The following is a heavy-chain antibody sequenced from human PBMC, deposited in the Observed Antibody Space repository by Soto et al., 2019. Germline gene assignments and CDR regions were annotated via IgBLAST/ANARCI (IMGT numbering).Heavy chain of an antibody. CDR2: ISTSGDST. J-gene: IGHJ4*02. CDR1: GFTFSIYA. D-gene: IGHD2-15*01. Sequence: GGSLRLSCAASGFTFSIYAMSWVRQAPGKGLEWVSSISTSGDSTYYADSVKGRFTISRDNSKNTLYLQMNSLRAEDTAVYYCAKDRYCSGGSCSADFDYWGQGTLVTSPQ. V-gene: IGHV3-23*01. CDR3: AKDRYCSGGSCSADFDY.